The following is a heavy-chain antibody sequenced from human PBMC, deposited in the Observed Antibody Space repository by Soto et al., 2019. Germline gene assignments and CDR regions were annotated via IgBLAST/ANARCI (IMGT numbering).Heavy chain of an antibody. D-gene: IGHD1-26*01. V-gene: IGHV1-69*06. CDR3: ASSSGNNYVVETNYYFDY. Sequence: QVQLVQSGAEVKKPGSSVKVSCKTSGGTFSTYSIVWVRQAPGEGLEWMGGIIPIFGTANYAQKFQDRVKTTSHKSTNTALMKLSSLKSEDTAMYYCASSSGNNYVVETNYYFDYWGQGTLVTVSS. CDR2: IIPIFGTA. CDR1: GGTFSTYS. J-gene: IGHJ4*02.